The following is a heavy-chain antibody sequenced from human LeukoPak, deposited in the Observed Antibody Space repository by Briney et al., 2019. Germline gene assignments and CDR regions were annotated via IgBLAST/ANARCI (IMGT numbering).Heavy chain of an antibody. D-gene: IGHD3-16*02. Sequence: PSETLSLTCTVSGGAISSYYWSWIRQPPGKGLEWIGYIYYSGSTIYNPSLKSRVSISVDTSKNQFSLKLSSVTAADTAVYYCARSDSYRGGWFDPWGQGTRVTVSS. CDR3: ARSDSYRGGWFDP. V-gene: IGHV4-59*01. J-gene: IGHJ5*02. CDR2: IYYSGST. CDR1: GGAISSYY.